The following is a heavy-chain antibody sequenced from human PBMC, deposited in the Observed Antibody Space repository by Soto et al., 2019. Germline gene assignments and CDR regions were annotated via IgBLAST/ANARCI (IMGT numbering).Heavy chain of an antibody. CDR3: ESEASYYETSSALDV. CDR1: RFTFFSSYW. V-gene: IGHV3-74*03. D-gene: IGHD3-22*01. CDR2: INSDETST. Sequence: GGSLRLSCAASRFTFFSSYWIHWVRQAPGKGLVWVSRINSDETSTTYADSVKGRFTISRDNAKNTVYLQMNSLRAEDTAVYHCESEASYYETSSALDVWGRGTTVTVSS. J-gene: IGHJ6*02.